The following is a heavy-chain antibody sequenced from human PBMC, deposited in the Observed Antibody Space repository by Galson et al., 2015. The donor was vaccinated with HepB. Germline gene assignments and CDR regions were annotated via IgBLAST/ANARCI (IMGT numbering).Heavy chain of an antibody. CDR3: AHTLIAVAGYYYFDY. CDR1: GFSLSTSGVG. V-gene: IGHV2-5*02. D-gene: IGHD6-19*01. CDR2: IYWDDDK. Sequence: PALVKPTQTLTLTCTFSGFSLSTSGVGVGWIRQPPGKALEWLALIYWDDDKRYSPSLKGRLTITKDTSKNQVVLTMTNMDPVDTATYYCAHTLIAVAGYYYFDYWGQGTLVTVSS. J-gene: IGHJ4*02.